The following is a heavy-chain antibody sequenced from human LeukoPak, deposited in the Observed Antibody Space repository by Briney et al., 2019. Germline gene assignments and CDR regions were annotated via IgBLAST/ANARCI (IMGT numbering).Heavy chain of an antibody. V-gene: IGHV3-23*01. CDR3: AKRAARSFDY. CDR1: GFTFSNYA. J-gene: IGHJ4*02. D-gene: IGHD2-15*01. Sequence: GGSLRLSCAASGFTFSNYALSWVRQAPGKGLEWVSDISTSDYSTNYADSVKGRFSISRDNSKNTVYLQMNSLRAEDTVVYYCAKRAARSFDYWGQGTLVTVSS. CDR2: ISTSDYST.